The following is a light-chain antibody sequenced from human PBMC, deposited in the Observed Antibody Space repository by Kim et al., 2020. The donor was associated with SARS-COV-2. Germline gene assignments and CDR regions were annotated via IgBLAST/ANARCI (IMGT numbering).Light chain of an antibody. Sequence: PGKTARVTCGGKNIESKSVPWYQLKPGQAPVLVIFADDERPSGIPARFSGSNSGKAATLTITRVAAGDEADYYCQLWDSTSDHYVFGSGTKVTVL. CDR1: NIESKS. V-gene: IGLV3-21*03. CDR3: QLWDSTSDHYV. J-gene: IGLJ1*01. CDR2: ADD.